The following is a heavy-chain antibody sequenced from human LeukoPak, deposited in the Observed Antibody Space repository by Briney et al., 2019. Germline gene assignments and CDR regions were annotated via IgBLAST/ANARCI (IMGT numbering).Heavy chain of an antibody. V-gene: IGHV3-48*02. Sequence: GGSLRLSCAASGFTFSSYGMHWVRQAPGKGLEWVSYISRDSITTYYADSVKGRFTISRDNAKNSLYLQMNSLRDEDTAVYFCARDLLDYWGQGTLVTVSS. J-gene: IGHJ4*02. CDR1: GFTFSSYG. CDR2: ISRDSITT. CDR3: ARDLLDY.